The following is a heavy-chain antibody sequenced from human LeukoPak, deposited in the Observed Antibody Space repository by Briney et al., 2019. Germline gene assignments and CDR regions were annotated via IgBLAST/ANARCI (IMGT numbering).Heavy chain of an antibody. V-gene: IGHV4-59*01. CDR2: IYYGGGT. CDR3: AGRGYTLNY. D-gene: IGHD1-1*01. CDR1: GGSISGYY. J-gene: IGHJ4*02. Sequence: SETLSLTCTVSGGSISGYYCSWIRQPPGKRLKWIGYIYYGGGTNYNPSLKSRVTMSVDTSKNQFSLKLTSVTAADTAVYYCAGRGYTLNYWGQGTLVTVSS.